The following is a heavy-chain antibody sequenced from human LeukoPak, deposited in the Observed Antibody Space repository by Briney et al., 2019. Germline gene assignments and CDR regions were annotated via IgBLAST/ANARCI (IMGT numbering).Heavy chain of an antibody. CDR1: GGSISSGDYY. CDR2: IYYSGST. CDR3: ARERIAVAGPLDY. D-gene: IGHD6-19*01. V-gene: IGHV4-30-4*01. J-gene: IGHJ4*02. Sequence: KPSQTLSLTCTVSGGSISSGDYYWSWIRQPPGKGLECIGYIYYSGSTYYNPSLKSRVTISVDTSKNQFSLKLSSVTAADTAVYYCARERIAVAGPLDYWGQGTLVTVSS.